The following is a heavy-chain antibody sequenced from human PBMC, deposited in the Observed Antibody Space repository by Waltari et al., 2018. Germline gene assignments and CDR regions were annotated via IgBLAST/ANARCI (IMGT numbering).Heavy chain of an antibody. J-gene: IGHJ6*02. V-gene: IGHV1-69*08. CDR1: GGTFSSYA. Sequence: QVQLVQSGAEVKTPGSSVKVSCKASGGTFSSYAISWVRPAPVQWIEWMGRIIPIFGTANYAQKFQGRVTITADKSTSTAYMELSSLRSEDTAVYYCARTYYDSSGYYYPLGGMDVWGQGTTVTVSS. CDR2: IIPIFGTA. D-gene: IGHD3-22*01. CDR3: ARTYYDSSGYYYPLGGMDV.